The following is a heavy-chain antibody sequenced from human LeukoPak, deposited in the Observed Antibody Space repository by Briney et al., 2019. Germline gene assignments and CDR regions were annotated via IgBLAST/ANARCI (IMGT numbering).Heavy chain of an antibody. D-gene: IGHD3-10*01. CDR2: ISVYNGNT. CDR1: GYIFSSNG. J-gene: IGHJ4*02. V-gene: IGHV1-18*01. CDR3: ARIAADGSGTNHY. Sequence: ASVKVSCKASGYIFSSNGITWVRQAPGQGLEWMGWISVYNGNTKSAQNLQGRVIMTTDTSTNTAYMELTSLRSDDTAVYYCARIAADGSGTNHYWGQGTQVTVSS.